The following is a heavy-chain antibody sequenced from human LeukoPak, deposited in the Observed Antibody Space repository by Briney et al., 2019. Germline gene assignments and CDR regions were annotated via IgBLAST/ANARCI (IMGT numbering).Heavy chain of an antibody. Sequence: GGSLRLSCAASGFTFSSYWMSWVRQAPGKGLEWVANIKQDGREKYYVDAVKGRFTISRDNAKNSLYLQMNSLRAEDTAVYYCARSPLVVGAGGEGNLDAFDIWGQGTMVTVSS. CDR3: ARSPLVVGAGGEGNLDAFDI. J-gene: IGHJ3*02. V-gene: IGHV3-7*01. CDR2: IKQDGREK. CDR1: GFTFSSYW. D-gene: IGHD1-26*01.